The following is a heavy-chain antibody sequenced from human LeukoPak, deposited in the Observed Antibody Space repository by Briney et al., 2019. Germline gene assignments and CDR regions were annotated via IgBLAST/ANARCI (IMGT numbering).Heavy chain of an antibody. V-gene: IGHV3-33*08. D-gene: IGHD3-10*01. J-gene: IGHJ6*02. CDR1: GFTFSASW. CDR3: ARDVDDGSGSYQDV. CDR2: IWYDGSNK. Sequence: GGSLRLSCAASGFTFSASWMNWARQAPGKGLEWVAVIWYDGSNKYYADSVKGRFTISRDNSKNTLYLQMNSLRAEDTAVYYCARDVDDGSGSYQDVWGQGTTVTVSS.